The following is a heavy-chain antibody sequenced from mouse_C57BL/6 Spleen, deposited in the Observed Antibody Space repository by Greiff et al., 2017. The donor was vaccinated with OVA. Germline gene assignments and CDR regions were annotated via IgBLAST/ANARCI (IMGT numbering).Heavy chain of an antibody. CDR2: SRNKANDYTT. J-gene: IGHJ1*03. V-gene: IGHV7-1*01. CDR3: ARDVSYGNYEYFDV. CDR1: GFTFSDFY. Sequence: EVNLVESGGGLVQSGRSLRLSCATSGFTFSDFYMEWVRQAPGKGLEWIAASRNKANDYTTEYSASVKGRFIVSRDTYQSILYLQMNALRAEDTAIYYCARDVSYGNYEYFDVWGTGTTVTVSS. D-gene: IGHD2-1*01.